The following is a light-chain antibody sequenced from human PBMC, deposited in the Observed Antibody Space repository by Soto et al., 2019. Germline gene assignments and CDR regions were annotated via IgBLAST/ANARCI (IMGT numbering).Light chain of an antibody. CDR3: QRPGV. Sequence: DIQRTQSPSTLPASVGVRVTITCRASQSINKWVAWYQQKPGKAPNLLIYKASTLESGVPSRFSGSASGTEFTLTISSLQPDDFATYYCQRPGVFGPGTKVDIK. J-gene: IGKJ3*01. CDR2: KAS. V-gene: IGKV1-5*03. CDR1: QSINKW.